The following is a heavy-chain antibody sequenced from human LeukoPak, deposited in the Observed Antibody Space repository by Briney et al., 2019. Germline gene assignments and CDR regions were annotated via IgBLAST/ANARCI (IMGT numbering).Heavy chain of an antibody. V-gene: IGHV1-2*02. J-gene: IGHJ5*02. CDR1: GYTFTGYY. CDR3: ARSNMVGWSNWFDP. D-gene: IGHD3-10*01. Sequence: ASVKVSCKASGYTFTGYYMHWVRQAPGQGLEWMGWINPNSGGTNYAQKFQGRVNMTRHTSISTAYMELSRLRSDDTAVYYCARSNMVGWSNWFDPWGQGTLVTVSS. CDR2: INPNSGGT.